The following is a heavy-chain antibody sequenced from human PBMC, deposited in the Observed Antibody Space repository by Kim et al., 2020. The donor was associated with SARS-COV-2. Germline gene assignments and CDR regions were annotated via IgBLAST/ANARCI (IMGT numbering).Heavy chain of an antibody. D-gene: IGHD1-26*01. J-gene: IGHJ6*02. Sequence: KNSATSVKGRFTISRDNSKNTLYLQMNSLRAEDTAVYYCAREIVSYYGMDVWGQGTTVTVSS. V-gene: IGHV3-30*07. CDR3: AREIVSYYGMDV. CDR2: K.